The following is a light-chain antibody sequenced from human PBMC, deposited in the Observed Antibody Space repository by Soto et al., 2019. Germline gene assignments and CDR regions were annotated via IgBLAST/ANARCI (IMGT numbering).Light chain of an antibody. Sequence: EIVMTQSPATLSVSPGERATLSCRASQSVSSNLAWSQQKPGQAPRLLIYGASTRATGIPARFSGSGSGTEFTLTISSLQSEDFAVYYCQRYNNWPRTFGQGTKVDIK. J-gene: IGKJ1*01. CDR3: QRYNNWPRT. CDR2: GAS. V-gene: IGKV3-15*01. CDR1: QSVSSN.